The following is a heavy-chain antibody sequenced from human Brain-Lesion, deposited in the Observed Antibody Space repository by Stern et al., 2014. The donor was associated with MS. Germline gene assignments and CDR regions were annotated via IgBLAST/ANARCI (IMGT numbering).Heavy chain of an antibody. CDR2: ISWNSGSI. V-gene: IGHV3-9*01. J-gene: IGHJ6*02. CDR1: GFTVDDYA. Sequence: EVQLVESGGGLVQPGRSLRLYWAASGFTVDDYAMHWVRQATGKGMEWVSGISWNSGSIGYADSVKGRFTISRDNAKNSLYLQMNSLRAEDTALYYCAKGYGTGIYYGLDIWGQGTTVTVSS. D-gene: IGHD3-10*01. CDR3: AKGYGTGIYYGLDI.